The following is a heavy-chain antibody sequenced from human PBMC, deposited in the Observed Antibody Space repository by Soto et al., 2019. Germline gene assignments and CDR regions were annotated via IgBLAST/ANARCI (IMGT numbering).Heavy chain of an antibody. CDR2: IIPILGIA. V-gene: IGHV1-69*02. CDR3: ERPGVPAATADDFDI. D-gene: IGHD2-2*01. CDR1: GGTFSSYT. J-gene: IGHJ3*02. Sequence: QVPLVQSGAEVKKPGSSVKVSCTASGGTFSSYTISWVRQSPGQGLEWMGRIIPILGIANYAPKFQGRVPITADKSKRTAYMELSSLRSEDTAVYYCERPGVPAATADDFDIWGQGTMVTVSS.